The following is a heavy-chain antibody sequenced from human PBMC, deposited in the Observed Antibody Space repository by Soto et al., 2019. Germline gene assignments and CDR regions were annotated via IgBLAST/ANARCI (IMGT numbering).Heavy chain of an antibody. CDR1: GDTLSSSSHY. Sequence: PSETLSLTCTVSGDTLSSSSHYWGWVRQPPGEGLEWIGSIYSSGATHYHPSLKSRLTISVDTSKNQFSLQLSSVTAADTAVYYCTKTHTLSGRLTYWGLGTLVTVSS. V-gene: IGHV4-39*01. J-gene: IGHJ4*02. CDR3: TKTHTLSGRLTY. CDR2: IYSSGAT.